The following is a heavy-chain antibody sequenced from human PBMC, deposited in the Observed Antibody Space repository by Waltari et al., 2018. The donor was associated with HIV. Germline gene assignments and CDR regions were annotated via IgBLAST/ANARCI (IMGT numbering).Heavy chain of an antibody. Sequence: QVQLVQSGAEVTKPGASVKVSCQVSGYTLTELSMHWVRQAPGKGLEWMGNFDPEDDETIYAQKFQGRITMTEDTSSDTAYMELSSLTSGDTAVYYCATDFSGMVRAYSYYSLDVWGQGTTVTVSS. D-gene: IGHD3-10*01. J-gene: IGHJ6*02. V-gene: IGHV1-24*01. CDR1: GYTLTELS. CDR3: ATDFSGMVRAYSYYSLDV. CDR2: FDPEDDET.